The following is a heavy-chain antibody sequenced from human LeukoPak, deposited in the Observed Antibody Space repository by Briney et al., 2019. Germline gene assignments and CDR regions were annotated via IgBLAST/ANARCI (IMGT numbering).Heavy chain of an antibody. V-gene: IGHV4-31*03. CDR2: IYYTGST. CDR1: GDSITSGGSY. D-gene: IGHD1-7*01. J-gene: IGHJ4*02. CDR3: ARAVPEFRT. Sequence: SQTLSLTCTVSGDSITSGGSYWTWLRQHPGRGLEWIGYIYYTGSTFYNPSLKSRLTLSVDTSKNQFSLKLISMTAADTAVYFCARAVPEFRTWGQGTLVTVSS.